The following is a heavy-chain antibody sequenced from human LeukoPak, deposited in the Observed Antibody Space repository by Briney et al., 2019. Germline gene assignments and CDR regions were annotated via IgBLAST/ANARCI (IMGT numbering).Heavy chain of an antibody. J-gene: IGHJ3*02. CDR3: TTSMGYDYVWGSYEDAFDI. CDR1: GFTFSNAW. CDR2: IKSKTDGGTT. V-gene: IGHV3-15*01. D-gene: IGHD3-16*01. Sequence: GGSLRLSCAASGFTFSNAWMSWVRQAPGKGLEWVGRIKSKTDGGTTDYAATVKGRFTISRDDSKNTLYLQMNSLKTEDTAVYYCTTSMGYDYVWGSYEDAFDIWGQGTMVTVSS.